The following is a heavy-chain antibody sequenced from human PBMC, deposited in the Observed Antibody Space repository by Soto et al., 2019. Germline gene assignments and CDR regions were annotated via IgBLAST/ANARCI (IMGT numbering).Heavy chain of an antibody. V-gene: IGHV1-69*13. J-gene: IGHJ4*02. Sequence: ASVKVSCKASGGTFSSYAISWVRQAPGQGLEWMGGIIPIFGTANYAQKFQGRVTITAEESTRTVYMKLSSLTSEDTAVYYCAGTLADGVIVVVPAAIALGYWGQGTLVTVSS. CDR1: GGTFSSYA. D-gene: IGHD2-2*01. CDR2: IIPIFGTA. CDR3: AGTLADGVIVVVPAAIALGY.